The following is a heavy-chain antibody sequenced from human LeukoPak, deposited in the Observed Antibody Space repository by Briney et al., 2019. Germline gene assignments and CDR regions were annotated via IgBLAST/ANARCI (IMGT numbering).Heavy chain of an antibody. CDR1: GFTFSSYA. Sequence: GGSLRLSCAASGFTFSSYAMSWVRQAPGKGLEWVSAISGSGGSTYYADSVKGRFTISRDNSKNTLYLQMNSLRAEDTAVYYCAKTRIAAAGRPTSKYYFDYWGQGTLVTVSS. D-gene: IGHD6-13*01. CDR3: AKTRIAAAGRPTSKYYFDY. V-gene: IGHV3-23*01. CDR2: ISGSGGST. J-gene: IGHJ4*02.